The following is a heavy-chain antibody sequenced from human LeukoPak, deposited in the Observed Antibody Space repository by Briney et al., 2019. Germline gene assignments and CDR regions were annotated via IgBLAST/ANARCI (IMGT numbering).Heavy chain of an antibody. CDR1: GFTFSSYA. CDR2: ISGSGGST. J-gene: IGHJ3*02. D-gene: IGHD6-19*01. CDR3: ARGRYSSGWTRSSAFDI. Sequence: GGSLRLSCAASGFTFSSYAMSWVRQAPGKGLEWVSAISGSGGSTYYADSVKGRFTISRDNAKNSLYLQMNSLRAEDTAVYYCARGRYSSGWTRSSAFDIWGQGTMVTVSS. V-gene: IGHV3-23*01.